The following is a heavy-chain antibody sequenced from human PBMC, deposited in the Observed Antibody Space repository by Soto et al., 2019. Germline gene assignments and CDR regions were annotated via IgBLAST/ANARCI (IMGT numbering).Heavy chain of an antibody. D-gene: IGHD3-3*01. CDR3: ARHPHGYYDFWSGYPNNWFDH. Sequence: GESLKISCKGSGYSFTSYWIGWVRQMPGKGLEWMGIIYPGDSDTRYSPSFQGQVTISADKSISTAYLQWSSLKASDTAMYYCARHPHGYYDFWSGYPNNWFDHWGQVTLVTVPS. J-gene: IGHJ5*02. CDR1: GYSFTSYW. V-gene: IGHV5-51*01. CDR2: IYPGDSDT.